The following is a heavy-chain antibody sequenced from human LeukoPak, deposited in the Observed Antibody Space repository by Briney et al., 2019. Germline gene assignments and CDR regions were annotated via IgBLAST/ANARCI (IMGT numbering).Heavy chain of an antibody. CDR3: AESPMTRVTTGGFDL. CDR2: ISSSVGST. Sequence: PGGSLRLSCAVAGFTFNRYATSWVRQAPGKGRGWVSRISSSVGSTYYVGSVKGRFTISRDNSKNTLYLQMNSLRADDTAVYYCAESPMTRVTTGGFDLWGQGTLVSVSS. V-gene: IGHV3-23*01. J-gene: IGHJ4*02. D-gene: IGHD4-17*01. CDR1: GFTFNRYA.